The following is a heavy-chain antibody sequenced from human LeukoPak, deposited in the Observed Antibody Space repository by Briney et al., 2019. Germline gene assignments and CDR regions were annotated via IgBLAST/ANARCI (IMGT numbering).Heavy chain of an antibody. CDR1: GFTVSSNY. V-gene: IGHV3-53*01. Sequence: GGSLRLSCAASGFTVSSNYMSWVRQAPGKGLEWVSVIYSDGSTYYADSVKGRFTISRDNSKNTLYLQMNSLRAEDTAVYYCAKDRSSSSWYMGSWGQGTLVTVSS. D-gene: IGHD6-13*01. CDR3: AKDRSSSSWYMGS. CDR2: IYSDGST. J-gene: IGHJ4*02.